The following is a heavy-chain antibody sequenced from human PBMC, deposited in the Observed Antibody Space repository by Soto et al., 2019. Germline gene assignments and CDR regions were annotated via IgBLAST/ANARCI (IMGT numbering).Heavy chain of an antibody. J-gene: IGHJ4*02. CDR2: MNPNSGNT. V-gene: IGHV1-8*01. Sequence: ASVKVSCKASGYTLTSYDINWVRQATGQGLEWMGWMNPNSGNTGYAQKFQGRVAMTRNTSITTAYMELSSLRSEDTAIYYCARDLGNKEHWGQGTLVTVSS. CDR1: GYTLTSYD. CDR3: ARDLGNKEH. D-gene: IGHD1-1*01.